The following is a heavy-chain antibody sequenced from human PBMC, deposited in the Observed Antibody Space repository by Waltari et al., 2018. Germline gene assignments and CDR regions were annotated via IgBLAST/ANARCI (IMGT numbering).Heavy chain of an antibody. CDR2: ISGSGGST. J-gene: IGHJ4*02. V-gene: IGHV3-23*01. Sequence: EVQLLESGGGLVQPGGSLRLSCAASGFTFSSYAMSWVRQAPGKGLEWVSAISGSGGSTYYADSVKGRFTISRDNSKNTLYLQMNSLRAEDTAVYYCAKSNYCDSSGYYSPDYFDYWGQGTLVTVSS. D-gene: IGHD3-22*01. CDR1: GFTFSSYA. CDR3: AKSNYCDSSGYYSPDYFDY.